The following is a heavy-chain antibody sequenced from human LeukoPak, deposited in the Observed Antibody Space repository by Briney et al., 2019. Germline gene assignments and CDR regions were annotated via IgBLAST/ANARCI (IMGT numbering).Heavy chain of an antibody. D-gene: IGHD3-3*01. Sequence: SETLSLTCAVSGYSISSGYYWGWIRQPPGKGLEWIGSIYHSGSTYYNPSLKSRVTIPVDTSKNQFSLKLSSVTAADTAVYYCARRDTYYDFWSGYHNWFDPWGQGTLVTVSS. CDR1: GYSISSGYY. CDR3: ARRDTYYDFWSGYHNWFDP. CDR2: IYHSGST. V-gene: IGHV4-38-2*01. J-gene: IGHJ5*02.